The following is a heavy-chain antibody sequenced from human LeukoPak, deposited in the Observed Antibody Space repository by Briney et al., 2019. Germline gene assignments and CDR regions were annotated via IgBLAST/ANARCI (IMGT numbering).Heavy chain of an antibody. Sequence: SETLSLTCTVSGGFISSYYWTWIRQPPGKGLEWIGYIYHGGSTNYNPSLKSRVTISVDTSKNQFSLKLSSTTAADTAVYYCARGLSASLYCFDYWGQGTLVTVSS. CDR1: GGFISSYY. J-gene: IGHJ4*02. V-gene: IGHV4-59*01. CDR3: ARGLSASLYCFDY. D-gene: IGHD1-26*01. CDR2: IYHGGST.